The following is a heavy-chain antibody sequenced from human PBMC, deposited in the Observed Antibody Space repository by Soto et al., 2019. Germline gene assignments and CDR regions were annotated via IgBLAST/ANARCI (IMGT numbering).Heavy chain of an antibody. CDR1: GGSISSSTYY. J-gene: IGHJ5*02. Sequence: PSETLSLTCSVSGGSISSSTYYWGWIRQPPGKGLEWIGNIYYSGSTYYNPSLKSRVTMSVDTSKNQFSLKLSSVTAADTAVYYCARDNPDYYDSSGYPLGGNWFDPWGQGTLVTVSS. CDR2: IYYSGST. D-gene: IGHD3-22*01. CDR3: ARDNPDYYDSSGYPLGGNWFDP. V-gene: IGHV4-39*07.